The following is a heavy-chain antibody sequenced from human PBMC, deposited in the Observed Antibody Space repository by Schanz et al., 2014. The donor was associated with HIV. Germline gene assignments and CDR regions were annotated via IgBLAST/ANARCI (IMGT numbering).Heavy chain of an antibody. J-gene: IGHJ6*02. CDR3: ARGSGPYYYYYGMDV. D-gene: IGHD3-10*01. CDR2: MWYDESHK. Sequence: QVQLVESGGGVVQPGRSLRLSCTASGFTFSSSGMHWVRQAPGKGLEWVAAMWYDESHKGYADSVKGRFTISRDNSKNTLYLEMNSLRAEDTAVYYCARGSGPYYYYYGMDVWGQGTLVTVSS. CDR1: GFTFSSSG. V-gene: IGHV3-33*01.